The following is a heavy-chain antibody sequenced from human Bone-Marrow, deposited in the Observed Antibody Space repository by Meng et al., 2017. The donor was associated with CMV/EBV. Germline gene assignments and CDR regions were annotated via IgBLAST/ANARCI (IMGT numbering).Heavy chain of an antibody. D-gene: IGHD3-3*01. V-gene: IGHV3-43D*03. Sequence: GESLKISCAASGFTFDDYAMHWVRQAPGKGLEWVSLISWDGGSTYYADSVKGRFTISRDNSKNTLYLQMNSLRAEDTAVYYCAKEALGTIFGVDPCDYWGQGKLVNVAS. CDR2: ISWDGGST. CDR1: GFTFDDYA. CDR3: AKEALGTIFGVDPCDY. J-gene: IGHJ4*02.